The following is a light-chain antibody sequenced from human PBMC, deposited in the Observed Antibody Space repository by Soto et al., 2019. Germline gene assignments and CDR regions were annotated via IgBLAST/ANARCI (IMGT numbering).Light chain of an antibody. V-gene: IGLV1-40*01. CDR3: QSYDISLSGSL. Sequence: QSVLTQPPSVSGAPGQRVTISCTGSSSNIGARYDVHWYQHLPGTAPKLLIYGYRYRPSGVPDRFSGSKSGTSASLAITGLQAEDEADYYCQSYDISLSGSLFGGGTKLTVL. J-gene: IGLJ2*01. CDR2: GYR. CDR1: SSNIGARYD.